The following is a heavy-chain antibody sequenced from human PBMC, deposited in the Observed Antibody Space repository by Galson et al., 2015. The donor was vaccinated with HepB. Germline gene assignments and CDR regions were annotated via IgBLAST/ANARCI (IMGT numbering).Heavy chain of an antibody. V-gene: IGHV3-23*01. CDR2: ISARGDKT. D-gene: IGHD3-16*01. CDR3: ATRWGRHLGPPFDF. J-gene: IGHJ4*02. CDR1: GFTFSRYA. Sequence: SLRLSCAASGFTFSRYAMRWVRQAPEKGLEWVSDISARGDKTTYADSVTGRFTISRDNSKNMVFLHMSSLRVEDTAVYYCATRWGRHLGPPFDFWGQGNLVTVSS.